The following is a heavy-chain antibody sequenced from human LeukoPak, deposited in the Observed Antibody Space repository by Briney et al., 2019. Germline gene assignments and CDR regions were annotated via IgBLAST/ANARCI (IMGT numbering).Heavy chain of an antibody. D-gene: IGHD1-26*01. Sequence: GGSLRLSCAASGFTFSNYRMHRVRQAPGKGLVWVSRINSDGSTTLYADSVKGRFTISRDNAKNTLYLQMNSLRAEDTAVYYCASTLVGTTNYWGQGTLVTVSS. CDR3: ASTLVGTTNY. CDR2: INSDGSTT. CDR1: GFTFSNYR. J-gene: IGHJ4*02. V-gene: IGHV3-74*03.